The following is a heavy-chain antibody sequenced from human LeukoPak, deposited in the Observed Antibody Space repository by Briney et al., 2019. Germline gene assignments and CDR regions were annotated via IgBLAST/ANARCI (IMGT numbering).Heavy chain of an antibody. D-gene: IGHD6-13*01. Sequence: SETLSLTCTVSGGSISSSGYYWGWIRQPPGKGLEWIGSIYYSGSTYYNPSLKSRVTISVDTSKNQFSLRLSSVAAADTAVYYCARDPTAAGKGAWFDPWGQGTLVTVPS. CDR3: ARDPTAAGKGAWFDP. J-gene: IGHJ5*02. CDR2: IYYSGST. CDR1: GGSISSSGYY. V-gene: IGHV4-39*02.